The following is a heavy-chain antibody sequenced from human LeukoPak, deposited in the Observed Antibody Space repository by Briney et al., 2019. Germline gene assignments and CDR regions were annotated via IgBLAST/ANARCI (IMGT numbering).Heavy chain of an antibody. D-gene: IGHD2-2*01. CDR3: ALDICTPTNCLFYFDS. J-gene: IGHJ4*02. CDR2: ITVSGSHT. Sequence: GGSLRLSCTASGFTFSIYSMSWVRQAPGEGLEWVSGITVSGSHTYYADSVKGRFTISRDDSKNTLYLQMNNLRAEDTALYYCALDICTPTNCLFYFDSCGQGTLVTVSS. V-gene: IGHV3-23*01. CDR1: GFTFSIYS.